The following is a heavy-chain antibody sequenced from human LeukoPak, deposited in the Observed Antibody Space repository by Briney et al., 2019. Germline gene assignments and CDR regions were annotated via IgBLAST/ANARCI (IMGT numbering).Heavy chain of an antibody. Sequence: PGGSLRLSCAASGFTFTSYSTSWARQAPGKGLEWVSSISSDSTYIYYADSVKGRFTISRDNAKNSLYLQMNSLRAEDTAVYYCARDQMATLGEYYFDYWGQGTLVTVSS. V-gene: IGHV3-21*01. CDR3: ARDQMATLGEYYFDY. J-gene: IGHJ4*02. CDR2: ISSDSTYI. CDR1: GFTFTSYS. D-gene: IGHD3-16*01.